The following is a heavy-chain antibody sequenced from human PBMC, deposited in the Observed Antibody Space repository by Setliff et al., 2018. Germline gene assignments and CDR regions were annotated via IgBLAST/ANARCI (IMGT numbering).Heavy chain of an antibody. J-gene: IGHJ5*01. Sequence: GGSLRLSCAASGFTLRHFAVTWVRQTPGRGLEWVSSITGSGDITKYGDSVRGRFTISRDNSKNTVYLQMNSLRAEDTAKYYCAKDPNGDYIGAFDSWGRGTLVTVSS. D-gene: IGHD4-17*01. V-gene: IGHV3-23*01. CDR2: ITGSGDIT. CDR1: GFTLRHFA. CDR3: AKDPNGDYIGAFDS.